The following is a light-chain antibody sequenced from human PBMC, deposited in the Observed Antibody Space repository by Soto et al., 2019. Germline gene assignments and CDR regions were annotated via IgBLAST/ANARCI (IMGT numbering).Light chain of an antibody. Sequence: EIVLTQSPGTLSLSPGETATLSCRASQSVSNIYLGWYQQKPGQAPRLLIYGASSRATGIPNRFSGSGSGTDFTLTISRLEPEDFAVYYCQQYGNSPQTFGQGTKVDI. J-gene: IGKJ1*01. V-gene: IGKV3-20*01. CDR2: GAS. CDR1: QSVSNIY. CDR3: QQYGNSPQT.